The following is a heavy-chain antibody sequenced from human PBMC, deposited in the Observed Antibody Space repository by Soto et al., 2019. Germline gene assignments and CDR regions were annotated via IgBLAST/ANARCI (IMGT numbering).Heavy chain of an antibody. CDR3: AKNDITVAGQDY. CDR1: GFTFSTYA. V-gene: IGHV3-30-3*02. Sequence: PGGSLRLSCAASGFTFSTYAIHWVRQAPGKGLEWVAVISYDGSNKYYADSVKGRFTLSRDNSKNTLYLQMNSLRVEDTAVYYCAKNDITVAGQDYWGPGTLVTVSS. J-gene: IGHJ4*02. D-gene: IGHD6-19*01. CDR2: ISYDGSNK.